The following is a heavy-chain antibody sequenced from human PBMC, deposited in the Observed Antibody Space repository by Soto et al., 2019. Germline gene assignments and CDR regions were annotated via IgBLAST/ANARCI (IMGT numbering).Heavy chain of an antibody. CDR2: ISSSSSYI. J-gene: IGHJ6*02. Sequence: GGSLRLSCAASGFTFSSYSMNWVRQAPGKGLEWVSCISSSSSYIYYADSVKGRFTISRDNAKNSLYLQMNSLRAEDTAVYYCARGGSDQLPKYYYYYGIDVWGQGITVTVSS. V-gene: IGHV3-21*01. CDR3: ARGGSDQLPKYYYYYGIDV. CDR1: GFTFSSYS. D-gene: IGHD2-2*01.